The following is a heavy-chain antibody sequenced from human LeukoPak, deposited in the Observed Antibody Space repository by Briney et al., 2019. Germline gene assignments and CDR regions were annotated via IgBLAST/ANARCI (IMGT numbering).Heavy chain of an antibody. CDR1: GFTLSSYA. CDR3: AELGITMIGGV. V-gene: IGHV3-23*01. J-gene: IGHJ6*04. CDR2: ISGSGGST. Sequence: GGSLRLSCAASGFTLSSYAMSWVRQAPGKGLEWVSAISGSGGSTYYADSVKGRFTISRDNAKNSLYLQMNSLRAEDTAVYYCAELGITMIGGVWGKGTTVTISS. D-gene: IGHD3-10*02.